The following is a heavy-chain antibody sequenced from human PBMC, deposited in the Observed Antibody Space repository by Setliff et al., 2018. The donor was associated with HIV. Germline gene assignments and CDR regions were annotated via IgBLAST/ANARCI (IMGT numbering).Heavy chain of an antibody. CDR3: ARGGRTVVVPTAINS. D-gene: IGHD2-2*02. Sequence: GGSLRLSCAASGFTFSSYWMNWVRQAPGKGLEWVANINHDGSEKYYVDSAKGRFAISRDNAKNSLYLQMNSLRAEDTAVYYCARGGRTVVVPTAINSWGQGTLVTVSS. CDR2: INHDGSEK. J-gene: IGHJ5*02. V-gene: IGHV3-7*01. CDR1: GFTFSSYW.